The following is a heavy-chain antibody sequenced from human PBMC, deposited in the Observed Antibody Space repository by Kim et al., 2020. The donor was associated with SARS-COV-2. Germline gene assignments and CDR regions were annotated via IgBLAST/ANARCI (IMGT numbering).Heavy chain of an antibody. CDR2: IDPSDSYT. V-gene: IGHV5-10-1*01. D-gene: IGHD3-3*01. Sequence: GESLKISCKGSGYSFTSYWISWVRQMPGKGLEWMGRIDPSDSYTNYSPSFQGHVTISADKSISTAYLQWSSLKASDTAMYYCARLETYYDFWSGPNSPQSDYWGQGTLVTISS. J-gene: IGHJ4*02. CDR3: ARLETYYDFWSGPNSPQSDY. CDR1: GYSFTSYW.